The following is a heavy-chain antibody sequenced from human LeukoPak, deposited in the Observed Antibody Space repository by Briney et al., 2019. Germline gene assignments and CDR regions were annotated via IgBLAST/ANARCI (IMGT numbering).Heavy chain of an antibody. V-gene: IGHV4-59*01. CDR2: IYYSGST. J-gene: IGHJ4*02. CDR1: GRPFGSYF. D-gene: IGHD3-3*01. Sequence: SEPLSLTCTVCGRPFGSYFWIWIRQPPGEGLEWIGYIYYSGSTHYNPSLKSRVTISLDTSMNQFSLKLSSVTAADTAVYYCARGRPEWLLYLDYFDYWGQGTLVTVSS. CDR3: ARGRPEWLLYLDYFDY.